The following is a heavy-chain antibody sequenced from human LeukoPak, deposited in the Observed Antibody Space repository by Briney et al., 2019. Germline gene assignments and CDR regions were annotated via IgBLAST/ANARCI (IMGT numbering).Heavy chain of an antibody. J-gene: IGHJ4*02. CDR3: AKDRGARQWLVRVFDY. D-gene: IGHD6-19*01. CDR2: ISGSGGST. Sequence: SLRLSCAASGFTLTRDAMSWVRQAPGKGLEWVSAISGSGGSTYYTDSVKGRFTISRDNSKNTPYLQMNSLRAEDTAVYYCAKDRGARQWLVRVFDYWGQGTLVTVSS. V-gene: IGHV3-23*01. CDR1: GFTLTRDA.